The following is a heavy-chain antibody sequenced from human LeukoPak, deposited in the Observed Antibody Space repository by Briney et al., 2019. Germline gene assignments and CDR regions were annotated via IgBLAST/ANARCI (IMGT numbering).Heavy chain of an antibody. V-gene: IGHV1-8*03. D-gene: IGHD3-10*01. J-gene: IGHJ6*03. CDR2: MNPNSGNT. CDR3: ARDGEYYYGSGTSTPLYYYYMDV. CDR1: GYTFTSYD. Sequence: ASVKVSCKASGYTFTSYDINWVRQATGQGLEWMGWMNPNSGNTGYAQKFQGRVTITRNTSISTAYMELSSLRSEDTAVYYCARDGEYYYGSGTSTPLYYYYMDVWGKGTTVTISS.